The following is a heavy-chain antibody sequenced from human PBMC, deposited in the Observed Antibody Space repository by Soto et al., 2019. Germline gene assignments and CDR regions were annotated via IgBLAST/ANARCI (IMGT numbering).Heavy chain of an antibody. D-gene: IGHD2-2*01. CDR3: AKGSCISTSCAVLDS. CDR1: GFTFSNVE. CDR2: IGLAGDT. J-gene: IGHJ4*02. Sequence: GGSLRLSCAASGFTFSNVEMHWVRQVTGKGLEWVSAIGLAGDTYYPDSVKGRFTLSRENAKNSLYLQMNSLRAEDTALYYCAKGSCISTSCAVLDSWGQGTLVTVSS. V-gene: IGHV3-13*04.